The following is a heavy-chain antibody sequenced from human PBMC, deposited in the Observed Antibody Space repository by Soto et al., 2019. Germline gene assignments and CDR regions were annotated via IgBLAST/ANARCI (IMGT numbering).Heavy chain of an antibody. CDR3: AKEVAVAGDLDY. CDR1: GFTFSSYG. D-gene: IGHD6-19*01. CDR2: ISSDGETK. J-gene: IGHJ4*01. Sequence: GGSLRLSCAASGFTFSSYGMHWVRQAPGKGLEWVGVISSDGETKYYADSVKGRFPISRDNSENTLYLQMDSLRPEDTAVYYCAKEVAVAGDLDYWGHGTLVTVSS. V-gene: IGHV3-30*18.